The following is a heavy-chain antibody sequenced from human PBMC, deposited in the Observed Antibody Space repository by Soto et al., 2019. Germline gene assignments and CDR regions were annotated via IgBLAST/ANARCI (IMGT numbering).Heavy chain of an antibody. Sequence: ASVKVSCKASGYPFTGPYIYWVRQAPGQGLEWMGWINPSSGGTEFAEKFQGRVTVTRDTSIRTVFLELNSLTSDDTGVYCCARDFRPYSHGVDVWGQGTAVTVSS. CDR3: ARDFRPYSHGVDV. V-gene: IGHV1-2*02. D-gene: IGHD2-8*01. CDR2: INPSSGGT. J-gene: IGHJ6*02. CDR1: GYPFTGPY.